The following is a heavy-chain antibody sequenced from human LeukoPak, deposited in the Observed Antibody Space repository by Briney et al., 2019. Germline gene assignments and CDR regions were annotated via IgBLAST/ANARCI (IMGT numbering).Heavy chain of an antibody. V-gene: IGHV1-46*01. CDR1: GGTFSSYA. J-gene: IGHJ3*02. D-gene: IGHD5-18*01. CDR2: INPSGGST. Sequence: ASVKVSCKAPGGTFSSYAISWVRQAPGQGLEWMGIINPSGGSTSYAQKFQGRVTMTRDTSTSTVYMELSSLRSEDTAVYYCARDTGGYSYGDDAFDIWGQGTMVTVSS. CDR3: ARDTGGYSYGDDAFDI.